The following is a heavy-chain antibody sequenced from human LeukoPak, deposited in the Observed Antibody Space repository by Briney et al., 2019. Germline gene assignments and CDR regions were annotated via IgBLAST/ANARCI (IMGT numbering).Heavy chain of an antibody. CDR2: IKSKTGGGTT. CDR1: GFTFSNAW. V-gene: IGHV3-15*01. Sequence: GGSLRLSCAASGFTFSNAWMSWVPQAPGKGLEWVGRIKSKTGGGTTDYAAPVKGRFTISRDDSRNTLYLQMNSLKTEDTAVYYCAKDLGDSSGYPPREFDYWGQGTLVTVSS. CDR3: AKDLGDSSGYPPREFDY. J-gene: IGHJ4*02. D-gene: IGHD3-22*01.